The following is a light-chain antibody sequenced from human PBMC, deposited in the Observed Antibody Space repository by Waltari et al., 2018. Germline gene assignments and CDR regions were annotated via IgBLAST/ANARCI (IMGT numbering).Light chain of an antibody. J-gene: IGLJ2*01. V-gene: IGLV2-14*01. CDR1: SSDVGGYNY. CDR2: EVS. CDR3: SSYTSSSTLVV. Sequence: QSALTQPASVSGSPGQSITISCTGTSSDVGGYNYVSWYQQHPGKATKLMIYEVSNRPSGVSNRCSGSKSGNTASLTISGLQAEDEADYYCSSYTSSSTLVVFGGGTKLTVL.